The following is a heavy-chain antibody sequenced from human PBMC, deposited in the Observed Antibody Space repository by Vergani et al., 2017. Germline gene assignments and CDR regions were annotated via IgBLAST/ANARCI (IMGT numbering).Heavy chain of an antibody. J-gene: IGHJ3*02. CDR2: ISVSGTSI. CDR1: GFTFNAYY. V-gene: IGHV3-11*01. Sequence: QLVESGGGLVKPGGSLRLSCEASGFTFNAYYMSWVRQAPGNGLECVSYISVSGTSIHYADSVKGRFTISRDNAKSSLSLQMHSLTAEDTAVYFCARVGTWAFDIWGQGTVVTVSS. D-gene: IGHD1-14*01. CDR3: ARVGTWAFDI.